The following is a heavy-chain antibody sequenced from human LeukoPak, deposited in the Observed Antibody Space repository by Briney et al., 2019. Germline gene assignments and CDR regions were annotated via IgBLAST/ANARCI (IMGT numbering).Heavy chain of an antibody. Sequence: GASVKVTCKPSGYTFTSYGISWVRQAPGQGLEWMGWISAYNGNTNYAQKLQGRVTMTTDTSTSTAYMELRSLRSDDTAVYYCARARLYYYDSSGYDAFDIWGQGTMVTVSS. J-gene: IGHJ3*02. D-gene: IGHD3-22*01. CDR3: ARARLYYYDSSGYDAFDI. V-gene: IGHV1-18*01. CDR2: ISAYNGNT. CDR1: GYTFTSYG.